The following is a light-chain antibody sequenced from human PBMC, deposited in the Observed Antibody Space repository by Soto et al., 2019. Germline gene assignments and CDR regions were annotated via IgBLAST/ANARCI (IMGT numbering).Light chain of an antibody. V-gene: IGKV1-5*01. J-gene: IGKJ1*01. CDR1: HSFNRR. Sequence: DIQMTQSPSTLSSSIGDRVTITCWASHSFNRRLAWYQQGPRHPPPLLIYDVSTLETGVPSRFSGTGSETEFTLTISGLQPDDFATYYRQQYNYYSTFGPGTKVEIK. CDR2: DVS. CDR3: QQYNYYST.